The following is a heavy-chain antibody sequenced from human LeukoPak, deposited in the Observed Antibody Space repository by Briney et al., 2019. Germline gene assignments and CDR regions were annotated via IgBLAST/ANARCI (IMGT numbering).Heavy chain of an antibody. CDR1: GFTFSDYY. CDR2: ISSSGSTI. V-gene: IGHV3-11*04. J-gene: IGHJ6*03. Sequence: GGSLRLSCAASGFTFSDYYMSWIRQAPGKGLEWVSYISSSGSTIYYADSVKGRFTISRDNAKNSLYLQMNSLRAEDTAVYYCAKDLYYYYMDVWGKGTTVTVSS. CDR3: AKDLYYYYMDV.